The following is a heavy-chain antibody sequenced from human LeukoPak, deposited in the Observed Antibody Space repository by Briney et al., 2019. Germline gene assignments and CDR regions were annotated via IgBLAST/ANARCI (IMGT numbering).Heavy chain of an antibody. V-gene: IGHV5-51*01. CDR3: ARHRSDRYCSGGSCYDYYYGMDV. CDR1: GYSFTSYW. Sequence: GESLKISCKGSGYSFTSYWIGWVRQMPGKGLEWMGIIYPGDSDTRYSPSFQGQVTISADKSISTAYLQWSSLKASDTAMYYCARHRSDRYCSGGSCYDYYYGMDVWGQGTTVTVSS. J-gene: IGHJ6*02. CDR2: IYPGDSDT. D-gene: IGHD2-15*01.